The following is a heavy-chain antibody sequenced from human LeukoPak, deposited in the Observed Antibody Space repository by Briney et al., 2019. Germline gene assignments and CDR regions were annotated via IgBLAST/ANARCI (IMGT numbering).Heavy chain of an antibody. CDR1: GFTFSSYA. V-gene: IGHV3-30-3*01. D-gene: IGHD2/OR15-2a*01. CDR3: AREEYEAIFDY. J-gene: IGHJ4*02. Sequence: PGGSLRLSCAASGFTFSSYAMHWVRQAPGKGLEWVAVISYDGSNKYYADSVKGRFTISRDNSKNTLYLQMNSLRAEDTAVYYCAREEYEAIFDYWGQGTLVTDSS. CDR2: ISYDGSNK.